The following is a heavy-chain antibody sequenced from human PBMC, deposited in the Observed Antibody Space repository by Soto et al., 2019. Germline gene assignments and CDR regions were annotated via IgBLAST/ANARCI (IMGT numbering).Heavy chain of an antibody. CDR2: FDPEDGET. V-gene: IGHV1-24*01. CDR1: GYTLTELS. CDR3: ATGQGLRYFDWLYDY. Sequence: ASVKVSCKVSGYTLTELSMHWVRQAPGKGLEWMGGFDPEDGETIYAQKFQGRVTMTEDTSTDTAYMELSSLRSEDTAVYYCATGQGLRYFDWLYDYCGQGTLVTVSS. D-gene: IGHD3-9*01. J-gene: IGHJ4*02.